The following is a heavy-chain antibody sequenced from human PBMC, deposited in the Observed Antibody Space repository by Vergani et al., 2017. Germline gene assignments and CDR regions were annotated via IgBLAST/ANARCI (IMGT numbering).Heavy chain of an antibody. Sequence: EVQLLESGGGLVQPGGSLRLSCAASGFTFRSYAMSWVRQAPGKGLEWISAMSGSGGSTYYADSLKGRVTIARDNSKNKLYLQMNSLRAEDTAVYYCAKVDCSSTSCYTTFDYWGQGTLVTVSS. CDR1: GFTFRSYA. V-gene: IGHV3-23*01. CDR3: AKVDCSSTSCYTTFDY. J-gene: IGHJ4*02. D-gene: IGHD2-2*02. CDR2: MSGSGGST.